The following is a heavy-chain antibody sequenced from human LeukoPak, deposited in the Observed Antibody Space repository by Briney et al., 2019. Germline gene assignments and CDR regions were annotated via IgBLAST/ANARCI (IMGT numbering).Heavy chain of an antibody. J-gene: IGHJ3*02. CDR1: GDSVSSNSAA. D-gene: IGHD7-27*01. CDR2: TYYRFKWSN. CDR3: ARTTGGDWGPTHDAFDI. V-gene: IGHV6-1*01. Sequence: SQTLSLTCALSGDSVSSNSAAWNWLRQSPSRGLEWLGRTYYRFKWSNDYAVSVKSRITINPDTSKNQFFLQLNSVTPEDTAVYYCARTTGGDWGPTHDAFDIWGQGTMVTVSS.